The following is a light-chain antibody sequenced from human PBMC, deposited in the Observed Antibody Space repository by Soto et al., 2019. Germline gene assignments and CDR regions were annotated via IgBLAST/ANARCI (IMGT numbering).Light chain of an antibody. CDR2: EAS. CDR1: SSDIGDNKF. J-gene: IGLJ1*01. Sequence: QSVLTQPASVSGSPGQSITISCTGTSSDIGDNKFVSWYQQYPGRAPKVIIYEASNRPSEVSVRFSGSKSDNAASLTVSGLRAEDEADYYCIAYTNTGARVFGTGTKVTVL. V-gene: IGLV2-14*01. CDR3: IAYTNTGARV.